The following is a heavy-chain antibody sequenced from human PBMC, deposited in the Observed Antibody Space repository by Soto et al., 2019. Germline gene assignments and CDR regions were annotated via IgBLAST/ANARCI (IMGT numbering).Heavy chain of an antibody. J-gene: IGHJ4*02. D-gene: IGHD3-22*01. V-gene: IGHV4-59*01. CDR1: GGSISSYY. Sequence: SETLSLTCTVSGGSISSYYWSWIRQPPGKGLEWIGYIYYSGSTNYNPSLKSRVTISVDTSKNQFSLKLSSVTAADTAVCYCARVRSNYYDSSGYYYFDYWGQGTLVTVS. CDR3: ARVRSNYYDSSGYYYFDY. CDR2: IYYSGST.